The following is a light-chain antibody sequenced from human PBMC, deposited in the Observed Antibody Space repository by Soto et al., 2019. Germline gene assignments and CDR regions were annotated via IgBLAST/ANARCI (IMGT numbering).Light chain of an antibody. V-gene: IGKV3-11*01. CDR2: DAS. Sequence: EIVLTQSPATLSLSPGERATLSCRASQSVSSYLAWYQQKPGQAPRLLIYDASNMSTGIPARFSGSGSGTDFTLTISSLEPEDFAVYCCQQRSNWQYTFGQGTKLESK. J-gene: IGKJ2*01. CDR3: QQRSNWQYT. CDR1: QSVSSY.